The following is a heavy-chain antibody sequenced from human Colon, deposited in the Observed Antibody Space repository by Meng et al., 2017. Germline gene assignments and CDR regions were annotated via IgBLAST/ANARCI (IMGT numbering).Heavy chain of an antibody. CDR3: ARVRRSGDDFDY. V-gene: IGHV4-31*01. CDR1: GGSISTGGYY. D-gene: IGHD1-26*01. Sequence: QVQLQESGPGLVKPSQTLSLTCTGSGGSISTGGYYWSWIRQLPGKGLEWIGYIYYSGSTYYNLSLRSLVSISVDTSKNQFSLRLTSVTAADTAVYYCARVRRSGDDFDYWGQGTLVTVSS. J-gene: IGHJ4*02. CDR2: IYYSGST.